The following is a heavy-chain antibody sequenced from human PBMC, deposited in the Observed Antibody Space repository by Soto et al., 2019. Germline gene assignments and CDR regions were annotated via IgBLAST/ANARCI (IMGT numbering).Heavy chain of an antibody. V-gene: IGHV4-61*08. Sequence: PSETQSLTCAVSGGSIRSAGCSWTWIRQPPGKGLEWIGYIYYSGSTNYNPSLKSRVTISVDTSKNQFSLKLSSVTAADTAVYYCARDLSYYYDSSGYYGMDVWGQGTTVTVSS. J-gene: IGHJ6*02. CDR2: IYYSGST. D-gene: IGHD3-22*01. CDR1: GGSIRSAGCS. CDR3: ARDLSYYYDSSGYYGMDV.